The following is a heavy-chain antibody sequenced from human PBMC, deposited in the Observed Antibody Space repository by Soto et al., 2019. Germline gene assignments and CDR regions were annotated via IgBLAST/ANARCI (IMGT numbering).Heavy chain of an antibody. D-gene: IGHD2-8*01. V-gene: IGHV1-69*02. CDR2: IIPVLGVA. CDR3: ARSLINRDSEVSEF. Sequence: QVQLVQSGAEVRKPGSSVKVSCKASGVTFSSYTISWVRQAPGQGLEWIGRIIPVLGVANYAPKFQGRLTTIADAPTSTVYLDLTSLRSESTAISFARSLINRDSEVSEFWGQRTVITVSS. J-gene: IGHJ3*01. CDR1: GVTFSSYT.